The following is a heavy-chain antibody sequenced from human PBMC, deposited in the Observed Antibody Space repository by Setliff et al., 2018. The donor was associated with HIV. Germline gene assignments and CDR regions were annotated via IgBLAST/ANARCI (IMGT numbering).Heavy chain of an antibody. V-gene: IGHV1-24*01. Sequence: VASVKVSCKVSGSTLTELSMHWVRQAPGKGLEWMGSFDPEDGETIYAQKFQGRVTMTEETSTQTAYMELSSLRSEDTAVYYCATFYDSGTLTSFDYWGQGTLGTVS. CDR2: FDPEDGET. CDR1: GSTLTELS. D-gene: IGHD3-10*01. CDR3: ATFYDSGTLTSFDY. J-gene: IGHJ4*02.